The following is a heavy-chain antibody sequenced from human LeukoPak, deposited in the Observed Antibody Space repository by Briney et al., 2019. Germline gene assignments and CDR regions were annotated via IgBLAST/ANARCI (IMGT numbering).Heavy chain of an antibody. D-gene: IGHD1-20*01. Sequence: GESLKISCKGSGYTFTHFWIGWVRQMPGKGLEWMGIIHPDDSETKYSPSFQGHVTISVDETFNTAYLQWNSLKASDTAIYYCARRVTGNYYYYMGIWGKGTTVIVSS. V-gene: IGHV5-51*01. CDR3: ARRVTGNYYYYMGI. CDR1: GYTFTHFW. J-gene: IGHJ6*03. CDR2: IHPDDSET.